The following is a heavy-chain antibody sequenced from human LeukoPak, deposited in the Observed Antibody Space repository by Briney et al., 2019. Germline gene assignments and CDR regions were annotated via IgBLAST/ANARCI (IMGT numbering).Heavy chain of an antibody. CDR2: IDHSGST. V-gene: IGHV4-30-2*01. J-gene: IGHJ4*02. D-gene: IGHD3-3*01. CDR1: GGSISSGGYY. CDR3: ARASYYDFWSGYLIAPDRLYYFDY. Sequence: TSQTLSLTCAVSGGSISSGGYYWSWIRQPPGKGLEWIGEIDHSGSTNYNPSLKSRVTISVDTSKNQFSLKLSSVTAADPAVYYCARASYYDFWSGYLIAPDRLYYFDYWGQGTLVTVSS.